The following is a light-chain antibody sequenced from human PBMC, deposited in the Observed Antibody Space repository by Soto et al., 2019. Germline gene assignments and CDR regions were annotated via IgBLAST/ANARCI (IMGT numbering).Light chain of an antibody. CDR2: KNT. Sequence: QLVLTQPPSASGTPGQRVTISCSGSSSNIGTNYVYWYQQLPGTAPKLLIYKNTQRPSGVPDRFSGSKSGTSASLAISGLRSEDEGDYYCAAWDNSLSAYVVFGGGTKVTVL. CDR1: SSNIGTNY. J-gene: IGLJ2*01. CDR3: AAWDNSLSAYVV. V-gene: IGLV1-47*01.